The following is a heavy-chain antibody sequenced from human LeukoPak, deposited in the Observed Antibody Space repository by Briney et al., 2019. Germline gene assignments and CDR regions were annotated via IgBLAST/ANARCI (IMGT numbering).Heavy chain of an antibody. CDR3: VKDTRYFDWLSLGY. V-gene: IGHV3-64D*09. CDR1: GFTFSSYA. J-gene: IGHJ4*02. Sequence: PGGSLRLSCSASGFTFSSYAMHWVRQAPGKGLEYVSAISSNGGYTYYADSVKGRFTISRDNSKNTPYLQMSSLRAEDAAVYYCVKDTRYFDWLSLGYWGQGTLVTLSS. CDR2: ISSNGGYT. D-gene: IGHD3-9*01.